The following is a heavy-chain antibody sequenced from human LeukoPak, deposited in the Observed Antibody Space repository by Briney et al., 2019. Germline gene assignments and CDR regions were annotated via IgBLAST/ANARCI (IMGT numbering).Heavy chain of an antibody. CDR2: IYYSGST. J-gene: IGHJ3*02. Sequence: SETLSHTCTVSGGSISSYYWSWIRQPPGKGLEWIGYIYYSGSTNYNPSLKSRVTISVDTSKNQFSLKLSSVTAADTAVYYCARDVDGYNPEAFDIWGQGTMVTVSS. D-gene: IGHD5-24*01. CDR1: GGSISSYY. CDR3: ARDVDGYNPEAFDI. V-gene: IGHV4-59*01.